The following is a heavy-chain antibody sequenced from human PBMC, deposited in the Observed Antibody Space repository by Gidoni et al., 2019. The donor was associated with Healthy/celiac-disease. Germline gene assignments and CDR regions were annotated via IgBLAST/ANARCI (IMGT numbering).Heavy chain of an antibody. CDR3: ARDRCGGDCYSNDY. D-gene: IGHD2-21*02. CDR2: ISSISSYI. Sequence: EVQLVESGGGLVKPGGSLRLSCAASGFTFSSYSMNWVRQAPGKGLELVSSISSISSYIYYAYSVKGRFTISRDNAKNSLYLQMNSLRAEDTAVYYCARDRCGGDCYSNDYWGQGTLVTVSS. V-gene: IGHV3-21*01. CDR1: GFTFSSYS. J-gene: IGHJ4*02.